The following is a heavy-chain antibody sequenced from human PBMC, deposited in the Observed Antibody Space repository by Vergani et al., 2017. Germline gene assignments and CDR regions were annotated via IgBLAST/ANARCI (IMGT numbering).Heavy chain of an antibody. CDR1: GYTFTSYG. CDR3: ARDLQTKCSSYYFDY. CDR2: INPSGGST. D-gene: IGHD6-6*01. J-gene: IGHJ4*02. V-gene: IGHV1-46*01. Sequence: QVQLVQSGAEVKKPGASVKVSCKASGYTFTSYGISWVRQAPGQGLEWMGIINPSGGSTSYAQKFQGRVTLTRDTSTSTVYMELSSLRSADTAVYYCARDLQTKCSSYYFDYWGQGTLVTVSS.